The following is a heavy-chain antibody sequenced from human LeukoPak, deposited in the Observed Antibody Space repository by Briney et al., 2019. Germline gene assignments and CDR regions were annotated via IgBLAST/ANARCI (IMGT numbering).Heavy chain of an antibody. CDR3: AKRAGQQLTYWYIDL. CDR2: ISSSSSYI. J-gene: IGHJ2*01. Sequence: GGSLRLSCAASGFTFSSYSMNWVRQAPGKGLEWVSSISSSSSYIYYADSVKGRFTISRDNSKNMLYLQMDSLRADDTAIYYCAKRAGQQLTYWYIDLWGRGTLVSVSS. CDR1: GFTFSSYS. V-gene: IGHV3-21*04. D-gene: IGHD6-13*01.